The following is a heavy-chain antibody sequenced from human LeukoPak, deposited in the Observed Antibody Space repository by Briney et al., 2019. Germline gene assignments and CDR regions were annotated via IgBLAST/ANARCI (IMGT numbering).Heavy chain of an antibody. CDR3: ARGHYHPTGVYYFDY. V-gene: IGHV4-39*07. J-gene: IGHJ4*02. CDR1: GGSISSSSYY. Sequence: SETLSLTCTVSGGSISSSSYYWGWIRQPPGKGLEWIGIIYYSGSTYYNPSLKSRVTISVDTSKNQFSLKLSSVTAADTAVYYCARGHYHPTGVYYFDYWGQGTLVTVSS. D-gene: IGHD3-10*01. CDR2: IYYSGST.